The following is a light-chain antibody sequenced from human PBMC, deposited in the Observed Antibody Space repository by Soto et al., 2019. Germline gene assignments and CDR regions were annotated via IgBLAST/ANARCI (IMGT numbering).Light chain of an antibody. J-gene: IGKJ1*01. Sequence: DIVMTQSPDSLAVSLGERATINCKSSQSVLYSSNNKNYLAWYQQTPGQPPKLLIYWASTRESGVPDRFSGSGSGTDFTLTISSLQAEDVAVYYCQQYYSTHWTFGQGTKVEIK. CDR3: QQYYSTHWT. CDR2: WAS. V-gene: IGKV4-1*01. CDR1: QSVLYSSNNKNY.